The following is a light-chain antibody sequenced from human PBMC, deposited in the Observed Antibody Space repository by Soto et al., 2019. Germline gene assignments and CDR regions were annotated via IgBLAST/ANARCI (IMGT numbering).Light chain of an antibody. V-gene: IGLV2-14*03. CDR2: DVS. J-gene: IGLJ2*01. Sequence: QSALTQPASVSGSPEQSITISFTGTSSDVGTYNYVSWYQHHPGKAPKLMIYDVSNRPSGVSNRFSGSKSGDTASLTISGLQAEDEADYYCTSHTINFTPLVGGGTELTVL. CDR3: TSHTINFTPL. CDR1: SSDVGTYNY.